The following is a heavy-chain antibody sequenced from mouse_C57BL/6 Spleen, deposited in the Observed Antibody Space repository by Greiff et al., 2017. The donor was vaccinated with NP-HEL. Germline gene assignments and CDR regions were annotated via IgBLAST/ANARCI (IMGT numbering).Heavy chain of an antibody. Sequence: VQLQQPGAELVRPGTSVKLSCKASGYTFTSYWMHWVKQRPGQGLEWIGVIDPSDSYTNYNQKFKGKATLTVDTSSSTAYMQLSSLTSEDSAVYYCAREGYYGVEAYWGQGTLVTVSA. CDR1: GYTFTSYW. CDR2: IDPSDSYT. CDR3: AREGYYGVEAY. D-gene: IGHD1-1*01. V-gene: IGHV1-59*01. J-gene: IGHJ3*01.